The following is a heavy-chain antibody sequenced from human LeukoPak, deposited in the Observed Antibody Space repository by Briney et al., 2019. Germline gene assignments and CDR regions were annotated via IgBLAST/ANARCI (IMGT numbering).Heavy chain of an antibody. CDR3: AREVLLELRDSDYYYMDV. J-gene: IGHJ6*03. CDR1: GGSISSYY. V-gene: IGHV4-4*07. Sequence: SETLSLTCTVSGGSISSYYWSWIRQPAGKGLEWIGRIYTSGSTNYNPSLKSRVTMSVDTSKNQFSLKLSSVTAADTAVYYCAREVLLELRDSDYYYMDVWGKGTTVTVSS. D-gene: IGHD1-7*01. CDR2: IYTSGST.